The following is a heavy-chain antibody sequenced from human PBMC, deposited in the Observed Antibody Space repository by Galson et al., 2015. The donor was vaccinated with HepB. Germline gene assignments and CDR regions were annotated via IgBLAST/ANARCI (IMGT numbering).Heavy chain of an antibody. CDR2: ISSSSSYT. CDR1: GFTFSDYY. V-gene: IGHV3-11*06. CDR3: ARRHIRKFVAAAANWFDP. Sequence: SLRLSCAASGFTFSDYYMSWIRQAPGKGLEWVSYISSSSSYTNYADSVKGRFTISRDNAKNSLYLQMNSLRAEDTAVYYCARRHIRKFVAAAANWFDPWGQGTLVTVSS. D-gene: IGHD6-13*01. J-gene: IGHJ5*02.